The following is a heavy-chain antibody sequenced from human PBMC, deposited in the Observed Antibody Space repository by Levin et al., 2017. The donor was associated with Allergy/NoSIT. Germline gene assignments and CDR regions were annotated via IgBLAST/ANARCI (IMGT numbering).Heavy chain of an antibody. CDR2: ISSSSSYT. CDR1: GFTFSDYY. D-gene: IGHD3-10*01. J-gene: IGHJ4*02. CDR3: ARVWGDYYGSGSYLLDY. Sequence: GGSLRLSCAASGFTFSDYYMSWIRQAPGKGLEWVSYISSSSSYTNYADSVKGRFTISRDNAKNSLYLQMNSLRAEDTAVYYCARVWGDYYGSGSYLLDYWGQGTLVTVSS. V-gene: IGHV3-11*05.